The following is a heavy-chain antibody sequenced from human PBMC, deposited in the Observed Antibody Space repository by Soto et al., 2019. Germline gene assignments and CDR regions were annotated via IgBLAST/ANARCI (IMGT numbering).Heavy chain of an antibody. Sequence: ASVKVSCKASGYTFTDYAMHWVRQAPGQRLEWMGWINTGNGNTKFSLKFQGRVTITRDTSATTAYMELTSLRSEDTAVYYCAKGSRMWTPDYWGQGTLGTVSS. D-gene: IGHD2-21*01. CDR2: INTGNGNT. CDR3: AKGSRMWTPDY. V-gene: IGHV1-3*04. CDR1: GYTFTDYA. J-gene: IGHJ4*02.